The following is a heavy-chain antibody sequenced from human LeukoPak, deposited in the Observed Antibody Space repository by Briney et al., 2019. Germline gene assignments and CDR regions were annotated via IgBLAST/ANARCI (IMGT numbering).Heavy chain of an antibody. J-gene: IGHJ3*02. Sequence: PGRSLRLSCAASGFTFSSYSMNWVRQAPGKGLEWVSSISSSSSYIYYADSVKGRFTISRDNAKNSLYLQMNSLRAEDTAVYYCARERTGGGWYGAFDIWGQGTMVTVSS. CDR2: ISSSSSYI. D-gene: IGHD6-19*01. CDR1: GFTFSSYS. CDR3: ARERTGGGWYGAFDI. V-gene: IGHV3-21*01.